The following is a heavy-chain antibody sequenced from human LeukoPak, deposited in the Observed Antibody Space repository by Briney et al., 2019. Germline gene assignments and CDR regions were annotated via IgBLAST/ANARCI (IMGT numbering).Heavy chain of an antibody. CDR2: IRYDGSNK. J-gene: IGHJ4*02. CDR3: AKDLKAAILFDY. D-gene: IGHD2-2*01. CDR1: GFTFSSYG. V-gene: IGHV3-30*02. Sequence: QPGGSLRLSCAASGFTFSSYGMHRVRQAPGKGLEWVAFIRYDGSNKYYADSVKGRFTISRDNSKNTLYLQMNSLRAEDTAVYYCAKDLKAAILFDYWGQGTLVTVSS.